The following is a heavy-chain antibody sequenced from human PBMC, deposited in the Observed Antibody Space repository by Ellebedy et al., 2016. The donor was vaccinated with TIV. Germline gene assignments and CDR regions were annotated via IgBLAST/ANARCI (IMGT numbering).Heavy chain of an antibody. V-gene: IGHV3-30*04. CDR3: ARDREWLVFDY. D-gene: IGHD6-19*01. Sequence: GGSLRLSCAASGFTFSNYVMHWVRQAPGTGLEWVAVISDDGSNKHYADSVKGRFTISRDNSKNILYLEMNSLRAEDTAMYYCARDREWLVFDYWGQGTLVTVSS. J-gene: IGHJ4*02. CDR1: GFTFSNYV. CDR2: ISDDGSNK.